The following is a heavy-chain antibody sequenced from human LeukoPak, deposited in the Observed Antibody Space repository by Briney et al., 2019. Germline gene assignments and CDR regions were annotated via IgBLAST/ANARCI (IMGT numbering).Heavy chain of an antibody. CDR3: ASLSGYSSGWTPQLSYYMDV. V-gene: IGHV3-30*04. Sequence: GGSLRLSCAASGFTFSSYAMHWVRQAPGKGLEWVAVISYDGSNKYYADSVKGRFTISRDNAKNSLYLQMNSLRAEDTAVYYCASLSGYSSGWTPQLSYYMDVWGKGTTVTISS. CDR2: ISYDGSNK. J-gene: IGHJ6*03. CDR1: GFTFSSYA. D-gene: IGHD6-19*01.